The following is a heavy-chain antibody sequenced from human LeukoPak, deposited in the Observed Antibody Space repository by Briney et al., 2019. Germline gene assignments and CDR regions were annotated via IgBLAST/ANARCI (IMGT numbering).Heavy chain of an antibody. CDR3: ARSGGTTLFGYYYYYMDV. D-gene: IGHD1-7*01. J-gene: IGHJ6*03. V-gene: IGHV3-23*01. CDR2: ISGSGGST. CDR1: GFTFSSYA. Sequence: GGSLRSSCAASGFTFSSYAMSWVRQAPGKGLEWVSAISGSGGSTYYADSVKGRFTISRDNAKNSLYLQMNSLRAEDTAVYYCARSGGTTLFGYYYYYMDVWGKGTTVTVSS.